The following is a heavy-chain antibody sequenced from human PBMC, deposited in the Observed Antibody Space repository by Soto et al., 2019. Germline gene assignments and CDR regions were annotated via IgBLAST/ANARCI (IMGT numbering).Heavy chain of an antibody. D-gene: IGHD6-6*01. CDR3: AREYSSSSGFDP. Sequence: PSETLSLSCTVSGGSISSGGYYGSWIRQHPGKGLEWIGYIYYSGSTYYNPSLKSRVTISVDTSKNQFSLKLSSVTAAATAVYYCAREYSSSSGFDPWGQGTLVTVSS. J-gene: IGHJ5*02. V-gene: IGHV4-31*03. CDR1: GGSISSGGYY. CDR2: IYYSGST.